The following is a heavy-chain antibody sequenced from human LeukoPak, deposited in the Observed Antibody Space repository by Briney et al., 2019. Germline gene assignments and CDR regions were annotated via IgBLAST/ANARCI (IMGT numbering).Heavy chain of an antibody. D-gene: IGHD2-21*01. CDR3: ARDDSWGFDY. Sequence: PGGSLRLSCAASGFTFSSYGMNWVRQALGKGLEWVSYISSSGSTIYYADSVKGRFTISRDNAKNSLYLQMNSLRAEDTAVYYCARDDSWGFDYWGQGTLVTVSS. V-gene: IGHV3-48*03. CDR2: ISSSGSTI. J-gene: IGHJ4*02. CDR1: GFTFSSYG.